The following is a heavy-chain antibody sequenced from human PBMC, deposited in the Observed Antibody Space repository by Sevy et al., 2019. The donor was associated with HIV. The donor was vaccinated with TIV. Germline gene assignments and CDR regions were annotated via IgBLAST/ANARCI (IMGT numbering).Heavy chain of an antibody. J-gene: IGHJ4*02. Sequence: GESLKISCAASGFTFSDYDMQWVRQAPGKGLEWVAVMSHDGNYKNYADSVKVRFTISRDNFKNTLYLQMNSLRVEDTAVYFCARLFSCGGDCYYLDYWGQGAPVTVSS. V-gene: IGHV3-30*04. CDR2: MSHDGNYK. D-gene: IGHD2-21*02. CDR3: ARLFSCGGDCYYLDY. CDR1: GFTFSDYD.